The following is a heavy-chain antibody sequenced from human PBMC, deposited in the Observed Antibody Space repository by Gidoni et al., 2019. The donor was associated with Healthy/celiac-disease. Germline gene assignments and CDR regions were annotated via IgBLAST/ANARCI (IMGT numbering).Heavy chain of an antibody. CDR2: T. Sequence: TYYNPSLKSRVTISVDTSKNQFSLKLSSVTAADTAVYYCARHPRSRYFDWLLFFDYWGQGTLVTVSS. V-gene: IGHV4-39*01. CDR3: ARHPRSRYFDWLLFFDY. D-gene: IGHD3-9*01. J-gene: IGHJ4*02.